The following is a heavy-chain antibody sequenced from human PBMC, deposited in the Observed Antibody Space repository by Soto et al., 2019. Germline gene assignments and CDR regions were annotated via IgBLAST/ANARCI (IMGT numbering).Heavy chain of an antibody. CDR1: GGSFTSNNW. J-gene: IGHJ4*02. CDR3: ARLPGGTAPRPDY. D-gene: IGHD6-6*01. V-gene: IGHV4-4*02. Sequence: PSETLSLTCAVSGGSFTSNNWWTWVRQPPGQGLEWIGEIYRTGSTNYNPSLKSRVTISLDKSENQFSLKVTSLTAADTAVYYCARLPGGTAPRPDYWGQGTMVTVSS. CDR2: IYRTGST.